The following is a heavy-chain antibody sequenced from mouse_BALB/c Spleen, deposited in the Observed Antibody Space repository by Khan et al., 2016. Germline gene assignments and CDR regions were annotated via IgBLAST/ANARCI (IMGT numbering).Heavy chain of an antibody. Sequence: EVQLQESGPGLVKPSQSLSLTCTVTGYSITSDYAWNWIRQFPGNKLEWMGYISYSGSTSYNPSLKSRISITRDTSKNQFFLQLNSVTTEDTATSYCARSEDDGSHYYYAMDYWGQGTSVTVSS. CDR1: GYSITSDYA. D-gene: IGHD2-3*01. J-gene: IGHJ4*01. V-gene: IGHV3-2*02. CDR3: ARSEDDGSHYYYAMDY. CDR2: ISYSGST.